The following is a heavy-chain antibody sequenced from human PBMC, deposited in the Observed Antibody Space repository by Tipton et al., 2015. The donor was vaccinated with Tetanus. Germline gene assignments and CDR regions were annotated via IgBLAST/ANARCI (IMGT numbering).Heavy chain of an antibody. V-gene: IGHV4-59*01. CDR2: IYYSGST. D-gene: IGHD3-22*01. CDR3: ARGHGHYDSSGYPNTPTQRTRYFDY. Sequence: LSLTCTVSGGSISSYYWSWIRQPPGKGLEWIGYIYYSGSTNYNPSLKSRVTISVDTSKNQFSLKLSSVTAADTAVYYCARGHGHYDSSGYPNTPTQRTRYFDYWGQGTLVTVSS. J-gene: IGHJ4*02. CDR1: GGSISSYY.